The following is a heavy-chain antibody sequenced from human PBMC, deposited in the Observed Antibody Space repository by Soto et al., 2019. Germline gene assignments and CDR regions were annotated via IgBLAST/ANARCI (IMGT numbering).Heavy chain of an antibody. J-gene: IGHJ4*02. CDR2: IIPIFGTA. Sequence: ASVKVSCKASGGTFSSYAISWVRQAPGQGLEWMGGIIPIFGTANYAQKFQGRVTITADESTSTAYMELSSLRSEDTAVYYCARVLRVGESSYQPLMYYFDYWGQGTLVTVSS. D-gene: IGHD3-16*01. CDR3: ARVLRVGESSYQPLMYYFDY. V-gene: IGHV1-69*13. CDR1: GGTFSSYA.